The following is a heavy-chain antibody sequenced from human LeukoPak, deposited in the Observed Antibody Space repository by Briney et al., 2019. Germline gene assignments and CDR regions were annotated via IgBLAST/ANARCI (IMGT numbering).Heavy chain of an antibody. CDR1: GGSFSGCY. Sequence: PSETLSLTCAVYGGSFSGCYWSWIRQPPGKGLEWIGEINHSGSTNYNPSLKRRVTIPVDTSKNQFSLKLSSVTAADTAVYYCARGVAGTTFLSDYWGQGTLVTVSS. CDR2: INHSGST. D-gene: IGHD1-7*01. V-gene: IGHV4-34*01. CDR3: ARGVAGTTFLSDY. J-gene: IGHJ4*02.